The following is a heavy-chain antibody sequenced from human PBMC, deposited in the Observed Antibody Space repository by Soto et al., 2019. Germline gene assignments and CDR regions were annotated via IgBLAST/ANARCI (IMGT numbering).Heavy chain of an antibody. CDR2: IYYTGST. D-gene: IGHD6-25*01. J-gene: IGHJ4*02. Sequence: PSETLSLTCTVSGVSINNYCWTWIRQPPGKRLEWIGAIYYTGSTTYNPSLRSRVTFSVDTSKNQFSLSLTSVTAADTAVYFCAKVVSGGHLDCWGQGTLVTVSS. CDR1: GVSINNYC. CDR3: AKVVSGGHLDC. V-gene: IGHV4-59*01.